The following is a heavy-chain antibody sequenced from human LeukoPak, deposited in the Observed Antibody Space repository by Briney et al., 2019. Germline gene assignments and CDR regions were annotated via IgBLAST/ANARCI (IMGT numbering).Heavy chain of an antibody. CDR3: ARGWYNFDY. V-gene: IGHV3-23*01. CDR1: GFIFPHYA. Sequence: GGSLRLSCASSGFIFPHYAMSRVRQAPGKGLEWVSGINNSGDRRFYADSVKGRFTISRDNSKNTLYLQMNSLRDEDTAVYYCARGWYNFDYWGQGTRVTVSS. CDR2: INNSGDRR. D-gene: IGHD6-19*01. J-gene: IGHJ4*02.